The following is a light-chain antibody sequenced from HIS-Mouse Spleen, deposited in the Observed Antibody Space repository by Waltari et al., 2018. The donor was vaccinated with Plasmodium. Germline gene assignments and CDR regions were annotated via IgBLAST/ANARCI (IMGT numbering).Light chain of an antibody. J-gene: IGKJ1*01. CDR3: RQALQTPRT. CDR2: LGS. Sequence: DIVMTQSPLSLPVTPGEPASISCRPSQSLLHSDGYNYLAWYLQKPGQSPQLLIYLGSNRASGCPDRFSGSGSGTDFTLKISRVEAGDVGVYYCRQALQTPRTFGQGTKVEIK. V-gene: IGKV2-28*01. CDR1: QSLLHSDGYNY.